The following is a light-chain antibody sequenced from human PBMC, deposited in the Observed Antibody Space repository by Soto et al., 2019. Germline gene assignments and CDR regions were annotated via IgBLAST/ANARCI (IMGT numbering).Light chain of an antibody. Sequence: QSALTQPRSVSGSPGQSVTISCTGTSSDVGGYIYVSWYQQHPGKAPKLMMFDVSKRPSGVPDRFSGSKSDNTASLTISGLQTEDEADYCCCSYAGNYTYVFGTGTKLTVL. J-gene: IGLJ1*01. V-gene: IGLV2-11*01. CDR2: DVS. CDR1: SSDVGGYIY. CDR3: CSYAGNYTYV.